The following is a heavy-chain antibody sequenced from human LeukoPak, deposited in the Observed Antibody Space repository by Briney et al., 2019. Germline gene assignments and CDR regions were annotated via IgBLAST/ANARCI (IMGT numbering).Heavy chain of an antibody. Sequence: GGSLRLSCAASGFSFSDYDMHWVRQAPGKGLEWVTFIRYDGTITYADSVKGRFPISRDNSKTTVYLQMNSLRTEDTALYYCAKNRWGSVATPDSWGQGTLVTVSS. CDR3: AKNRWGSVATPDS. J-gene: IGHJ4*02. CDR2: IRYDGTIT. CDR1: GFSFSDYD. V-gene: IGHV3-30*02. D-gene: IGHD5-12*01.